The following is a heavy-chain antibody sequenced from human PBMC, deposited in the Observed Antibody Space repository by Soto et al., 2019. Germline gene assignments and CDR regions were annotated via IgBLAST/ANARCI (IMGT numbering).Heavy chain of an antibody. CDR3: AKDILAGYDAFDI. V-gene: IGHV3-9*01. D-gene: IGHD6-19*01. CDR1: GFTFDDFA. CDR2: ITWNSGGI. Sequence: ESGGGLVQSGRSLRLSCAASGFTFDDFAMHWVRQAPGKGLEWVSGITWNSGGIGYADSVKGRFTISRDNAKNSLYLQMNSLRVEDTALYYCAKDILAGYDAFDIWGQGTMVTVSS. J-gene: IGHJ3*02.